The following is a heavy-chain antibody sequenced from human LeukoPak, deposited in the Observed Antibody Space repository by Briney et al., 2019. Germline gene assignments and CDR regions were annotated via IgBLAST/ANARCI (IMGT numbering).Heavy chain of an antibody. CDR2: INPNSGGT. Sequence: ASVKVSCKASGYTFTGYYMHWVRQAPGQGLEWMGWINPNSGGTNYAQKFQGRVTMTRDTSISTAYMELSRLRSDDTAVYYCARDPPIYDSSGDGDYWGQGTLVTVSS. CDR1: GYTFTGYY. CDR3: ARDPPIYDSSGDGDY. D-gene: IGHD3-22*01. V-gene: IGHV1-2*02. J-gene: IGHJ4*02.